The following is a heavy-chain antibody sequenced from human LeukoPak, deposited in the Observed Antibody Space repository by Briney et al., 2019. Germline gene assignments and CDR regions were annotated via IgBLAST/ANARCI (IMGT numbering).Heavy chain of an antibody. Sequence: SVKVSCKAPGGTFSSYAISWVRQAPGQGLEWMGGIIPIFGTANYAQKFQGRATITTDESTNTAYMELSSLRSEDTAVYYCARDRIAGNWFDPWGQGTLVTVSS. CDR3: ARDRIAGNWFDP. CDR1: GGTFSSYA. J-gene: IGHJ5*02. D-gene: IGHD1-26*01. V-gene: IGHV1-69*05. CDR2: IIPIFGTA.